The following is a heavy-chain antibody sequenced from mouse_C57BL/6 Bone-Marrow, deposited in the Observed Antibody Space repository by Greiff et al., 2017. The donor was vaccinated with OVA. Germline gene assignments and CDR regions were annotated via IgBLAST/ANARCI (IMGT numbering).Heavy chain of an antibody. Sequence: EVQVVESGPELVKPGASVKISCKASGYSFTGYYMNWVKQSPEKSLEWIGELNPSTGGTTYNQKFKAKATLTVDKSSSTAYMQLKSLTSEDSAVYYCAFYYDYLDVWGTGTTVTVSS. CDR1: GYSFTGYY. CDR3: AFYYDYLDV. J-gene: IGHJ1*03. V-gene: IGHV1-42*01. D-gene: IGHD2-4*01. CDR2: LNPSTGGT.